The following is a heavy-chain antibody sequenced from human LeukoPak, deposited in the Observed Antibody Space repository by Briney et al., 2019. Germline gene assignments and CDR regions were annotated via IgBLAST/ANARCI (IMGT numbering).Heavy chain of an antibody. Sequence: PGGSLILSCAASGFTFSTYSINWVRQAPGKGLEWVSSISRTSSYIYYADSVKGRFTISRDNAKNSLYLQMNSLRAEDTAVYYCARITSGRSTYYFDYWGQGTLVTVSS. CDR3: ARITSGRSTYYFDY. CDR1: GFTFSTYS. D-gene: IGHD1-26*01. CDR2: ISRTSSYI. J-gene: IGHJ4*02. V-gene: IGHV3-21*01.